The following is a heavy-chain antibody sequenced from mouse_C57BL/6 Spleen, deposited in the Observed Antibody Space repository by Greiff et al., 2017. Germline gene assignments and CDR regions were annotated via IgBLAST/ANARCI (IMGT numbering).Heavy chain of an antibody. CDR3: ARWGDYGGYFDY. D-gene: IGHD2-4*01. J-gene: IGHJ2*01. CDR1: GYTFTSYW. CDR2: IDPSDSET. Sequence: QVQLQQPGAELVRPGSSVKLSCKASGYTFTSYWMHWVKQRPIQGLEWIGNIDPSDSETHYNQKFKDKATLTVDKSSSTAYIQRSSLTSEDSAVYYCARWGDYGGYFDYWGQGTTLTVSS. V-gene: IGHV1-52*01.